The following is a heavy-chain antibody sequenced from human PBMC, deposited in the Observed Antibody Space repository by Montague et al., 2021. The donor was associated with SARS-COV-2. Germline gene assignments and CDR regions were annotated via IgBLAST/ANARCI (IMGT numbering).Heavy chain of an antibody. D-gene: IGHD3-22*01. CDR3: ARVPDYYDSSGYYFDAFDT. V-gene: IGHV4-34*01. CDR2: INHSGSI. J-gene: IGHJ3*02. Sequence: SETLSLTCAAYGGSFSGCYWSWIRQPPGRGLEWIGEINHSGSINXNPSLKSRVTISVDTSKNRFSLKLSSVTAADTAVYYCARVPDYYDSSGYYFDAFDTWGQGTMVTVSS. CDR1: GGSFSGCY.